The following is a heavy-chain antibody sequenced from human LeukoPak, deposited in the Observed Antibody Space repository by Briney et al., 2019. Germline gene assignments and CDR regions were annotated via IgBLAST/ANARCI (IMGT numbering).Heavy chain of an antibody. CDR1: GFTFSDYA. Sequence: GGSLRLSRAASGFTFSDYAMHWVRQAPGKGLEWVAIISYDGSNKYYADSVKGRFTISRDNSKNTLYLQMNSLRAEDTAVYYCARTLVVVMYYGMDVWGQGTTVTVSS. D-gene: IGHD3-22*01. CDR2: ISYDGSNK. J-gene: IGHJ6*02. CDR3: ARTLVVVMYYGMDV. V-gene: IGHV3-30-3*01.